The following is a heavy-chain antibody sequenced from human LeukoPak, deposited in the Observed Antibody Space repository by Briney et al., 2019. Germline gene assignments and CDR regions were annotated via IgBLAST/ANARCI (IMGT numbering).Heavy chain of an antibody. J-gene: IGHJ4*02. CDR2: INHSGST. Sequence: PSETLSLTCAVYGGSFSGYYWSWLRQPPGKGLEWIGEINHSGSTNYNPSLKSRVTISVDTSNNQFSLKLSSVTAADTAVYYCARHQLYYYGSGSYFAYWGQGTLVTVSS. D-gene: IGHD3-10*01. CDR1: GGSFSGYY. CDR3: ARHQLYYYGSGSYFAY. V-gene: IGHV4-34*01.